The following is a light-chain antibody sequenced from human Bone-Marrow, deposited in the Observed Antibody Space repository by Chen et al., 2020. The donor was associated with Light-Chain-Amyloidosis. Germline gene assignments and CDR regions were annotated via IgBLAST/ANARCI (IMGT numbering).Light chain of an antibody. CDR3: QHRGGWPALS. V-gene: IGKV3-11*01. CDR1: QTISPP. J-gene: IGKJ4*01. Sequence: EVVLTQSPATLSLSPGERATLSCRASQTISPPLVWYQQKPGRVPRLLIYDASTRATGIPARFSGSGSGTDFTLSSSSLEAEDFAVYYWQHRGGWPALSVGGGTKIEIK. CDR2: DAS.